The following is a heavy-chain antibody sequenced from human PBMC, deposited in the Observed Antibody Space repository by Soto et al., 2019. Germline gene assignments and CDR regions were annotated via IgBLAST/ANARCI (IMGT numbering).Heavy chain of an antibody. Sequence: QVQLVQSGAEVKKPGASVKVSCKASGYTFTSYHISWVRQAPGQGLEWMGRINTHNGDTNYAQKPQGRVTMTTDTSTRTSYMELRSLRSDDTAVYFCARGPLWQLGPFDLWGRGTLVTVSS. V-gene: IGHV1-18*01. J-gene: IGHJ2*01. D-gene: IGHD6-6*01. CDR1: GYTFTSYH. CDR2: INTHNGDT. CDR3: ARGPLWQLGPFDL.